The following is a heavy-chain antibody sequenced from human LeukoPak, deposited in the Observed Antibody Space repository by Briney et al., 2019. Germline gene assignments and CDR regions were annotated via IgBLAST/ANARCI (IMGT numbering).Heavy chain of an antibody. CDR2: IKQEGSEK. Sequence: GGSLRLSCAASGFTFSSYWMSWVRQAPGKGLEWVANIKQEGSEKYYVDSVKGRFTISRDNAKNSLYLQMNSLRAEDTAVYYCARGNEFSSGYYYYYYYMDVWGKGTTVTVSS. D-gene: IGHD3-22*01. J-gene: IGHJ6*03. CDR1: GFTFSSYW. CDR3: ARGNEFSSGYYYYYYYMDV. V-gene: IGHV3-7*01.